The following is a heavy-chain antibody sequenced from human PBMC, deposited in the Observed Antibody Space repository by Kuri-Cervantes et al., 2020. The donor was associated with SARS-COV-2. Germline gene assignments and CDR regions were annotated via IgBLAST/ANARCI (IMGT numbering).Heavy chain of an antibody. CDR2: ISGSGGST. D-gene: IGHD3-9*01. J-gene: IGHJ6*02. Sequence: GESLKISRAAFGFTFSSYAMSWVRQAPGKGLEWVSAISGSGGSTYYADSVKGRFTISRDNSKNTLYLQMNSLRAEDTAVYYCAKADWANYYYYYGMDVWGQGTTVTVSS. CDR1: GFTFSSYA. CDR3: AKADWANYYYYYGMDV. V-gene: IGHV3-23*01.